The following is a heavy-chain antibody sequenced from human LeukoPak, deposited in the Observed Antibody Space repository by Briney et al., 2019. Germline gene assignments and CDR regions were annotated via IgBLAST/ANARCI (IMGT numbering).Heavy chain of an antibody. CDR1: GGSISSYY. J-gene: IGHJ4*02. Sequence: SETLSLTCTVSGGSISSYYWSWIRQPPGKGLEWIGYIYYSGSTNYNPSLKSRVTISVDTSKNQFSLKLSSVTAADTAVYYCARGVDLWSGYHFDYWGQGTLVTVSS. CDR2: IYYSGST. V-gene: IGHV4-59*01. D-gene: IGHD3-3*01. CDR3: ARGVDLWSGYHFDY.